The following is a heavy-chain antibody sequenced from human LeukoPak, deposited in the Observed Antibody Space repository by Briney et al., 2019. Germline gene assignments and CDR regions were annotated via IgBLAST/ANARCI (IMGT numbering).Heavy chain of an antibody. CDR2: IYPGDSDT. CDR1: GYSFTSYW. V-gene: IGHV5-51*01. D-gene: IGHD5-24*01. CDR3: ARRPRWLAYYFDY. Sequence: GESLKISCKGSGYSFTSYWIGWVRQMPGKGLEWMGIIYPGDSDTRYSPSFQGQVTISADKSISTAYLQWSSLKASDTAMYYFARRPRWLAYYFDYWGQGTLVTVSS. J-gene: IGHJ4*02.